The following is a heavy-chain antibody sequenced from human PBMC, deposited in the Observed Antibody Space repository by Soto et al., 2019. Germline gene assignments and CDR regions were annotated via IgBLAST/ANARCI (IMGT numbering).Heavy chain of an antibody. CDR2: IYQSGVT. V-gene: IGHV4-30-2*01. CDR3: AGMPYTSGLRFDP. J-gene: IGHJ5*02. Sequence: SEILSLTCNLSGDSYSISTYSWSWIRQPPGKALQWIGFIYQSGVTSYNPSLASRVSISLDRSNNQCSLKLKSVTAADTAVYFCAGMPYTSGLRFDPWGPGTLVTVSS. D-gene: IGHD6-19*01. CDR1: GDSYSISTYS.